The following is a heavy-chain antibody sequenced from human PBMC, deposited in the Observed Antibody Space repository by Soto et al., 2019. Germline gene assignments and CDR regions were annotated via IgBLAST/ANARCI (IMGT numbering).Heavy chain of an antibody. Sequence: GGSLRLSCAASGFTFSSYAMSWVRQAPGKGLEWVSAISGSGGSTYYADSVKGRFTISRDNSKNTLYLQINSLRAEDTAVYYCAKDVRYNWNYLPTMVRGDDAFDIWGQGTMVTVSS. CDR3: AKDVRYNWNYLPTMVRGDDAFDI. CDR1: GFTFSSYA. J-gene: IGHJ3*02. V-gene: IGHV3-23*01. CDR2: ISGSGGST. D-gene: IGHD1-7*01.